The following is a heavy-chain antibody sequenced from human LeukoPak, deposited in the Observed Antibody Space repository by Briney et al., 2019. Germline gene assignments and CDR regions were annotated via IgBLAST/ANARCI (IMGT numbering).Heavy chain of an antibody. CDR3: ARDSWELDAFDI. Sequence: PGGSLRLSCAASGFTVSSNYMSWVRQAPGKGLEWVSVIYSGGSTYYADSVKGRFTISRHSSKNTLYLQMNSLRAEDTAVYYCARDSWELDAFDIWGQGTMVTVSS. D-gene: IGHD1-26*01. V-gene: IGHV3-53*04. CDR2: IYSGGST. J-gene: IGHJ3*02. CDR1: GFTVSSNY.